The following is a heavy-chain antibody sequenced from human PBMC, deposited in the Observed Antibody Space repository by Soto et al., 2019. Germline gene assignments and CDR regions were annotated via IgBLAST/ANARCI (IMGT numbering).Heavy chain of an antibody. Sequence: GGSLRLSCAASGFTFSSYGMNWVRQAPGKGLGWVAVISYDGSNKYYADSVKGRFTISRDNSKNTLYLQMNSLRAEDTAVYYCAKAFLLTDITIFGPVSNWFNPWPQRTLVTVSS. D-gene: IGHD3-3*01. CDR2: ISYDGSNK. CDR1: GFTFSSYG. V-gene: IGHV3-30*18. CDR3: AKAFLLTDITIFGPVSNWFNP. J-gene: IGHJ5*02.